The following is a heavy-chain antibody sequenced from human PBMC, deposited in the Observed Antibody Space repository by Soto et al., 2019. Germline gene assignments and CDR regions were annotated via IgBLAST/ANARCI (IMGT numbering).Heavy chain of an antibody. CDR1: GLTFSSYA. D-gene: IGHD3-9*01. V-gene: IGHV3-64D*06. Sequence: GGSLRLACSAAGLTFSSYAMHLVRQAPGERLEYVSAISSNADSTYYADSVKGRFTISRDNSWNTLYLQMSRLRPEDTAVYYCVKSPGILNGYLDLWGQGALVTAPQ. J-gene: IGHJ4*02. CDR2: ISSNADST. CDR3: VKSPGILNGYLDL.